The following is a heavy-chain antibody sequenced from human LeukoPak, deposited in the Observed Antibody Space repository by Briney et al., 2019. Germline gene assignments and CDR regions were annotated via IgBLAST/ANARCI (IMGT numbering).Heavy chain of an antibody. Sequence: LSLTCTVSGGSISSYYWSWIRQPPGKGLEWVSYISSSGRTIYYADSVKGRFTISRDNAKNSLYLQMNSLRVEDRAIYYCATVTYGRLDYWGQGTLVTVSS. D-gene: IGHD3-10*01. CDR3: ATVTYGRLDY. V-gene: IGHV3-11*04. CDR1: GGSISSYY. J-gene: IGHJ4*02. CDR2: ISSSGRTI.